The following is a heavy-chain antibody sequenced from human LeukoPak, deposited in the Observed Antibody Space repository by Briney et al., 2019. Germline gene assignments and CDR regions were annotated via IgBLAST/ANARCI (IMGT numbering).Heavy chain of an antibody. D-gene: IGHD1-26*01. J-gene: IGHJ3*02. V-gene: IGHV1-69*05. CDR3: TKSRPYTGSYWGVAFDI. CDR2: IIPIFGTA. CDR1: GYTFTSYG. Sequence: VASVKVSCRASGYTFTSYGISWVRQAPGQGLEWMGGIIPIFGTANYAQKFQGRVTITTDESTSTAYMELSSLRSEDTAVYYCTKSRPYTGSYWGVAFDIWGQGTMVTVSS.